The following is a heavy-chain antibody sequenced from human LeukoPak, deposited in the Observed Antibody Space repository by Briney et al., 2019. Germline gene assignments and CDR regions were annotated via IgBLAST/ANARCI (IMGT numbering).Heavy chain of an antibody. V-gene: IGHV4-30-2*01. CDR3: ARTSPYFDY. Sequence: SETLSLTCTVSGGSISSGGYYWSWIRQPPGKGLEWIGYIYHSGSTYYNPSPKSRVTISVDRSKNQFSLKLSSVTAADTAVYYCARTSPYFDYWGQGTLVTVSS. CDR2: IYHSGST. D-gene: IGHD2-2*01. CDR1: GGSISSGGYY. J-gene: IGHJ4*02.